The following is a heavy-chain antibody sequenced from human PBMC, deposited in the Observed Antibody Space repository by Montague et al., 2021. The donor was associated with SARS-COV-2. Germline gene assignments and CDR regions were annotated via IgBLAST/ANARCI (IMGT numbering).Heavy chain of an antibody. CDR1: GFTLSSYD. D-gene: IGHD3-10*01. V-gene: IGHV3-33*08. J-gene: IGHJ6*02. CDR3: AREYSAPRWFGEYNRYGMDV. CDR2: IWYDGSNQ. Sequence: SLRLSCPASGFTLSSYDMHWVRQAPGKGLEWVAVIWYDGSNQYYGDSVKGRFTISRDNSKNTLYLQMNSLRAEDTAVYYCAREYSAPRWFGEYNRYGMDVWGQGTTVTVSS.